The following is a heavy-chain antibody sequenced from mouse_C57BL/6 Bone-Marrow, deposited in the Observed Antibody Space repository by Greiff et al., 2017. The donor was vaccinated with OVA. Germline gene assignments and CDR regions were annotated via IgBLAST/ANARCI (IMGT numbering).Heavy chain of an antibody. CDR1: GYSITSGYD. V-gene: IGHV3-1*01. J-gene: IGHJ4*01. Sequence: EVQGVESGPGMVKPSQSLSLTCTVTGYSITSGYDWHWIRHFPGNKLEWMGYISYSGSTNYNPSLKSRISITHDTAKNHFFLKLNSVTTEDTATYYCARVANYGSSGGYAMDYWGQGTSVTVSS. CDR3: ARVANYGSSGGYAMDY. D-gene: IGHD1-1*01. CDR2: ISYSGST.